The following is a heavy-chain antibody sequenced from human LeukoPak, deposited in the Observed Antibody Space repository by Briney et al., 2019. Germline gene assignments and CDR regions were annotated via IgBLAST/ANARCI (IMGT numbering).Heavy chain of an antibody. Sequence: GASVKVSCKASGGTFSSYAISWVRQAPGQGLEWMGGIIPIFGTANYAQKFQGRVTITADESTSTAYMELSSLRSEDTAVYYCASSITMVRGVVNWFGPRGQGTLVTVSS. CDR2: IIPIFGTA. J-gene: IGHJ5*02. D-gene: IGHD3-10*01. CDR3: ASSITMVRGVVNWFGP. CDR1: GGTFSSYA. V-gene: IGHV1-69*13.